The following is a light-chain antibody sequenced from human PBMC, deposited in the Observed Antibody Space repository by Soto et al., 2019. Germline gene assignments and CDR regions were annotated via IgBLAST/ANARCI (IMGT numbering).Light chain of an antibody. Sequence: SQITQARKSVSASVGVRVAVTRRASQGINSWLAWYQQKPGKAPNLLIYAASSLQSGVPSRFSGSGSGPDFTLTITSLQTEDFATYHCQQPYKFPLTFGGGTKVDIK. CDR1: QGINSW. CDR3: QQPYKFPLT. V-gene: IGKV1D-12*01. CDR2: AAS. J-gene: IGKJ4*01.